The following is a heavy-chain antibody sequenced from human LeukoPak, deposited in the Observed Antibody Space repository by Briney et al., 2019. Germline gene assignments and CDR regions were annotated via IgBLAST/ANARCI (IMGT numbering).Heavy chain of an antibody. Sequence: ASVKVSCKASGYTFTSYGISWVRPAPGQGLEWMGWISAYNGNTNYAQKLQGRVTMTTDTSTSTAYMELRSLRSDDTAVYYCARDRGSGNYYYYGMDVWGQGTTVTVSS. V-gene: IGHV1-18*01. D-gene: IGHD3-10*01. CDR3: ARDRGSGNYYYYGMDV. CDR1: GYTFTSYG. CDR2: ISAYNGNT. J-gene: IGHJ6*02.